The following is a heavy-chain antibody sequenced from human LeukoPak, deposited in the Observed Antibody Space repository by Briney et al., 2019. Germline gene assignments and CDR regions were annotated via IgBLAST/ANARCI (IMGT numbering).Heavy chain of an antibody. CDR2: INPNGGGT. Sequence: ASVTVSCKASGYSFTGYYIHWVRQAPGRGLEWMGWINPNGGGTNYARKFQGRVTMTRDTSVSTAYMDLSRLRYDDTAVYYCASLTGAPGFGYFDLWGRGTLVTVSS. CDR3: ASLTGAPGFGYFDL. D-gene: IGHD1-14*01. V-gene: IGHV1-2*02. J-gene: IGHJ2*01. CDR1: GYSFTGYY.